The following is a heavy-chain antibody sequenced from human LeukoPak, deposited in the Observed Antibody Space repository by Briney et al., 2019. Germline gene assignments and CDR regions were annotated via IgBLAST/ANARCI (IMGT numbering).Heavy chain of an antibody. Sequence: PSETLSLTCTVSGGSISSFYWSWIRQSAGKGLEWIGRIYSSGSTNYNPSLKSRVTMSVDTSRNQFSLKLSSVTAADTAVYYCARDNGSGYYYYYMDVWGKGTTVTVSS. CDR2: IYSSGST. CDR3: ARDNGSGYYYYYMDV. D-gene: IGHD6-25*01. CDR1: GGSISSFY. V-gene: IGHV4-4*07. J-gene: IGHJ6*03.